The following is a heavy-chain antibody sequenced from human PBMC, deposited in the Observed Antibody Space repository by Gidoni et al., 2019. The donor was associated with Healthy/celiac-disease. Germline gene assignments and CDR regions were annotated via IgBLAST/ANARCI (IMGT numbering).Heavy chain of an antibody. V-gene: IGHV3-30*18. CDR3: ANFAGTVAFDI. J-gene: IGHJ3*02. Sequence: VQLVESGGGVVQPGRSLRLSCAASGLTFSSYGMDWVRQAPGKGLEWVAVISDDGSNKYYADSVKGRFTISRDNSKNTLYLQMNSLRAEDTAVYYCANFAGTVAFDIWGQGTMVTVSS. CDR2: ISDDGSNK. CDR1: GLTFSSYG. D-gene: IGHD6-13*01.